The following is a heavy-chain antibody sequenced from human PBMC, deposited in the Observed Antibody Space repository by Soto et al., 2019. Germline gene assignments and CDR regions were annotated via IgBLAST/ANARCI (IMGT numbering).Heavy chain of an antibody. CDR3: ARGGTRTYCSGGSCYSDSWFDP. V-gene: IGHV4-59*01. D-gene: IGHD2-15*01. CDR1: GGSISSYY. J-gene: IGHJ5*02. Sequence: SETLSLTCTVSGGSISSYYWSWIRQPPGKGLEWIGYIYYSGSTNYNPSLKSRVTISVDTSKNQFSLKLSSVTAADTAVYYCARGGTRTYCSGGSCYSDSWFDPWGQGTLVTVSS. CDR2: IYYSGST.